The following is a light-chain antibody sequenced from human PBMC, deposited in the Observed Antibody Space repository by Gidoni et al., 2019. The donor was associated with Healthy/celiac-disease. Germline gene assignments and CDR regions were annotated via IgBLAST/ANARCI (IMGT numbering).Light chain of an antibody. J-gene: IGLJ2*01. CDR1: SSDVGGYNY. CDR2: EVS. CDR3: SSYAGSNNLV. Sequence: SALTQPPSASASPGQPVTISCTGTSSDVGGYNYVSWYQQHPGKAPKLMIYEVSKRPSGVPDRFSGSKSGNTASLTVSGLQAEDEADYYCSSYAGSNNLVFGGGTKLTVL. V-gene: IGLV2-8*01.